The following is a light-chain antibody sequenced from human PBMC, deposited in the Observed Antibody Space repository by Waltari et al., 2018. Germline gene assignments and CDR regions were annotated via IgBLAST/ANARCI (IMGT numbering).Light chain of an antibody. CDR2: DAS. CDR3: QQYNNWPPRDS. CDR1: ESVDSN. J-gene: IGKJ2*03. Sequence: EIVMTQSPASVSVSPGETVTLSCRASESVDSNLAWYQKTPGQAPRLLIFDASTRATGIPARFSGSGTGTDFTLTINSLQSDDFGVYYCQQYNNWPPRDSFGQGTKLEIK. V-gene: IGKV3-15*01.